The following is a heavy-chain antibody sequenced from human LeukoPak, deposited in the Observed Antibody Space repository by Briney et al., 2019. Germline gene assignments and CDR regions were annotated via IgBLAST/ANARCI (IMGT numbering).Heavy chain of an antibody. CDR2: ISAYNGNT. J-gene: IGHJ6*03. Sequence: ASVKVSCKASGYTFTSYGISWVRQAPGQGLEWMGWISAYNGNTNYAQKLQGRVTMTTDTSTSTAYMELRSLRSDDTAVYYCARDGRKWLRLHYYYYMDVWGKGTTVTVSS. V-gene: IGHV1-18*01. CDR3: ARDGRKWLRLHYYYYMDV. CDR1: GYTFTSYG. D-gene: IGHD5-12*01.